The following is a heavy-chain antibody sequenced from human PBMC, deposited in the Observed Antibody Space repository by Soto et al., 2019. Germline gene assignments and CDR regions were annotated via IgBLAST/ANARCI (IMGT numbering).Heavy chain of an antibody. CDR2: IYYSGST. CDR1: GGSINSGGYY. V-gene: IGHV4-31*03. CDR3: ARAQTIFGIITVFDY. Sequence: SETLSLTCTVSGGSINSGGYYWSWIRQHPGKGLEWIGYIYYSGSTYYNPSLKSRVTISIDTSKNQFSLKLSSVTAADTAAYYCARAQTIFGIITVFDYWGQGTLVTAPQ. D-gene: IGHD3-3*01. J-gene: IGHJ4*02.